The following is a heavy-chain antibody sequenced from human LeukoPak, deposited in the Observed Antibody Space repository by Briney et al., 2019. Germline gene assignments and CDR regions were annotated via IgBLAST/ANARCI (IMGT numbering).Heavy chain of an antibody. V-gene: IGHV3-43*01. CDR3: ANSDSWQPLSS. D-gene: IGHD6-13*01. CDR2: ISWNGHSS. J-gene: IGHJ5*02. Sequence: GGSLRLSCTTSGFTFGAFTMHWVRQVPGKGLEWVSLISWNGHSSSYADSVKGRFTISRDNSKNSLYLQMNSLRREDTAFYYCANSDSWQPLSSWGQGTLVTVSS. CDR1: GFTFGAFT.